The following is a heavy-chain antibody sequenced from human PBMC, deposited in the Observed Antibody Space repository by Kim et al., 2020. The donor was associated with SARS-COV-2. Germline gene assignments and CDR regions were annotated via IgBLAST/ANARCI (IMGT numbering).Heavy chain of an antibody. D-gene: IGHD5-12*01. J-gene: IGHJ6*02. CDR3: AKGGINYYYGMDV. V-gene: IGHV3-23*01. Sequence: YADAVKGRFTICRDNSKNTLYLQMNSLRAEDTAVYYCAKGGINYYYGMDVWGQGTTVTVSS.